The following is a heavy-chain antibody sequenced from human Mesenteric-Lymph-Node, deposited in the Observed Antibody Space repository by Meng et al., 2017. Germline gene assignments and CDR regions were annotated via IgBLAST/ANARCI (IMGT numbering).Heavy chain of an antibody. J-gene: IGHJ4*02. Sequence: GGSLRLSCAASGFTFSSYGMHWVRQAPGKGLEWVSYISSSGSTIYYADSVKGRFTISRDNAKNSLYLQMNSLRAEDTAVYYCARDKEDTAMVYFDYWGQGTLVTVSS. CDR3: ARDKEDTAMVYFDY. CDR1: GFTFSSYG. CDR2: ISSSGSTI. V-gene: IGHV3-48*04. D-gene: IGHD5-18*01.